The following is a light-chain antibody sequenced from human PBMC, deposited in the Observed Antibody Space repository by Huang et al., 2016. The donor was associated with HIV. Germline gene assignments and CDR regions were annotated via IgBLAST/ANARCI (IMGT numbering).Light chain of an antibody. J-gene: IGKJ2*01. V-gene: IGKV3-15*01. CDR1: QSVKKN. CDR3: QQYNNWPPYD. Sequence: DMVMTQSLGTLSVSPGERATLSCRASQSVKKNLAWYQQKPGQAPRLLISGVSTRDTGVPARFSGNGSETEFTLTITSVQSEDSAVYYCQQYNNWPPYDFGQGTKLEIK. CDR2: GVS.